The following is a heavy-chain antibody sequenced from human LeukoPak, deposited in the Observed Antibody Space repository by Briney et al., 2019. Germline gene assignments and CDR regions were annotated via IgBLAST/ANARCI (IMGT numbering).Heavy chain of an antibody. CDR1: GLPITDFA. Sequence: GGSLRLSCVASGLPITDFAMHWVRQAPGKGLEWVSLISGDGVSTFYADSVKGRFSISRDNSKNSLYLEMNSLRTEDAAMYYCAKESGKFDYWGQGTLVAVSS. CDR2: ISGDGVST. J-gene: IGHJ4*02. V-gene: IGHV3-43*02. CDR3: AKESGKFDY.